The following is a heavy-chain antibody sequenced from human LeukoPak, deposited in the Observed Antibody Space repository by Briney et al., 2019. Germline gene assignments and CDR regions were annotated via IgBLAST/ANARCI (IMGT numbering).Heavy chain of an antibody. CDR1: GLPITDFA. Sequence: GGSLRLSCVASGLPITDFAMHWVRQAPGKGLEWVSLISGDGVSTFYADSVKGRFSISRDNSKNSLYLEMNSLRTEDAAMYYCAKESGKFDYWGQGTLVAVSS. CDR2: ISGDGVST. J-gene: IGHJ4*02. V-gene: IGHV3-43*02. CDR3: AKESGKFDY.